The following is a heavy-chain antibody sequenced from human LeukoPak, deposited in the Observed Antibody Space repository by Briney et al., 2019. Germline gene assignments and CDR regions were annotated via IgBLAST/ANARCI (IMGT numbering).Heavy chain of an antibody. D-gene: IGHD2-15*01. CDR3: ARTSDRRFCSAGSCFSFDY. CDR2: IWYDGSKT. Sequence: PGGSLRLSCAASGFTFSSYGMHWVRQAPGKGLQWVTLIWYDGSKTDYADSVKGRFTISRDNSKNTLYLQMDGLRAEDTAVYYCARTSDRRFCSAGSCFSFDYWGQGALVTVSS. J-gene: IGHJ4*02. CDR1: GFTFSSYG. V-gene: IGHV3-33*01.